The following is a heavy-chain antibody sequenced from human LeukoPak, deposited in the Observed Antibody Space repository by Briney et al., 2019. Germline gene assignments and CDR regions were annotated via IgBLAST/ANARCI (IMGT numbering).Heavy chain of an antibody. J-gene: IGHJ4*02. CDR1: GFIFNNYA. V-gene: IGHV3-9*01. CDR3: AKDNRRHYTSGPNPDSLH. D-gene: IGHD6-19*01. CDR2: ISWNSGSI. Sequence: GGSLRLSCAGSGFIFNNYAMHWVRQPPGKGLEWVSGISWNSGSIDYADSVKGRFTISRDNAKNSLYLQMNSLRVEGTAFYYCAKDNRRHYTSGPNPDSLHWGQGALVTVSS.